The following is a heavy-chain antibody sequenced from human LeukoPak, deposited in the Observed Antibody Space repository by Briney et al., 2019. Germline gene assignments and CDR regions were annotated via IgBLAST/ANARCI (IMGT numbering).Heavy chain of an antibody. CDR2: ISGDGRTT. CDR3: VRLLDLDY. V-gene: IGHV3-74*01. CDR1: GVTFSNYY. D-gene: IGHD1-1*01. J-gene: IGHJ4*02. Sequence: GGALRLSCAASGVTFSNYYMHWVRQAPGEGLGWVSRISGDGRTTNYADSVKGRFSISRDNTKNTVYLQMNSLRADDTGVYYCVRLLDLDYWGQGTLVTVSS.